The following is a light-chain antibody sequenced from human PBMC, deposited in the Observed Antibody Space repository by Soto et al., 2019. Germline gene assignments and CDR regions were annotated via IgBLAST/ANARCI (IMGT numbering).Light chain of an antibody. J-gene: IGLJ2*01. CDR2: EVS. V-gene: IGLV2-14*01. Sequence: QSVLTQPDSVSGSPGQSITISCTGTSSDVGDFDCVSWYQQHPGKAPKLMIYEVSDRPSGVSNRFSGSKSGDTASLTISGLQAEDDADYYCSSYTSSSTLVFGGGTKVTV. CDR1: SSDVGDFDC. CDR3: SSYTSSSTLV.